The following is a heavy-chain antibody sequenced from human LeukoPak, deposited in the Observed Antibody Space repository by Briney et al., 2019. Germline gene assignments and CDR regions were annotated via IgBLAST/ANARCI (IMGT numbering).Heavy chain of an antibody. Sequence: SETLSLTCAVSGGSISSSNWWSWVRQPPGKGLEWIGEINHSGSTNYNPSLKSRVTISVDTSKNQFSLKLSSVTAADTAVYYCARYCSSTSCYAGLFDYWGQGTLVTVSS. CDR1: GGSISSSNW. CDR2: INHSGST. V-gene: IGHV4-4*02. D-gene: IGHD2-2*01. CDR3: ARYCSSTSCYAGLFDY. J-gene: IGHJ4*02.